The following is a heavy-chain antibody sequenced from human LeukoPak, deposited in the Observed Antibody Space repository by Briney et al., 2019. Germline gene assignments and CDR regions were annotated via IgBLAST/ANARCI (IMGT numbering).Heavy chain of an antibody. Sequence: SVKVSCKASGGTFSSYAISWVRQAPGQGLEWMGRIIPIFGTANYAQKFQGRVTITTDKSTSTAYMELSSLRSEDTAVYYCARRRGSGSYYYDYWGQGTLVTVSS. CDR1: GGTFSSYA. CDR2: IIPIFGTA. V-gene: IGHV1-69*05. J-gene: IGHJ4*02. CDR3: ARRRGSGSYYYDY. D-gene: IGHD3-10*01.